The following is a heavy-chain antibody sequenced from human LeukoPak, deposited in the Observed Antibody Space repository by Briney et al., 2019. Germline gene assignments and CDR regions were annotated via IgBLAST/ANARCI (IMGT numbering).Heavy chain of an antibody. J-gene: IGHJ4*02. D-gene: IGHD1-26*01. CDR1: GFTVTSNY. Sequence: PGGSLRLSCAATGFTVTSNYMSWVRQAPGKGLEWVSVIYSGGSRGYADSVKDRFTISRDNAKNSLYLQMNSLRAEDTSIYYCTRGRGSTVRWGQGTLVTVSS. V-gene: IGHV3-66*01. CDR2: IYSGGSR. CDR3: TRGRGSTVR.